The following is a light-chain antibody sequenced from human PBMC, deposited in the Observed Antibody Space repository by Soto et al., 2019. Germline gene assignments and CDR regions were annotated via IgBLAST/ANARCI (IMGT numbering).Light chain of an antibody. V-gene: IGKV3-15*01. J-gene: IGKJ2*01. CDR3: QQSNNWPYT. Sequence: EIVMTQSPATLSVSPGERATLSCRASQSVSSNLAWYQQKPGQGPRLLLYGAFTRATGIPARFSGSGSGTDFTLNISSLQSEDFAVYYCQQSNNWPYTFGQGTKLEIK. CDR2: GAF. CDR1: QSVSSN.